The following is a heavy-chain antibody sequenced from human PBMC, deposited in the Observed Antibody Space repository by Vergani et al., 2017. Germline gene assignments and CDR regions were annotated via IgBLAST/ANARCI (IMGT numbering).Heavy chain of an antibody. CDR3: ARQQYCSSTSCSTYYYYYYGMDV. CDR2: IYYSGST. D-gene: IGHD2-2*01. V-gene: IGHV4-59*01. J-gene: IGHJ6*02. CDR1: GGSISSYY. Sequence: QVQLQESGPGLVKPSETLSLTCTVSGGSISSYYWSWIRQPPGXGLEWIWYIYYSGSTNYNPSLKSRVTISVDTSKNQFSLKLSSVTAADTAVYYCARQQYCSSTSCSTYYYYYYGMDVWGQGTTVTVSS.